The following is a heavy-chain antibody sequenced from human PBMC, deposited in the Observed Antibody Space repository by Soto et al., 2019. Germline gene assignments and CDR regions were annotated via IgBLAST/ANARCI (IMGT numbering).Heavy chain of an antibody. J-gene: IGHJ4*02. Sequence: QVQLVESGGGVVQPGRSLKLSCAASGFTFSXXXXXXXXXXXXXXXXXXXXISYDGSNKYYADSVKGRFTISRDNSKXXXXXXXXXXXXXXXXXXXXXXXXXXXXXXXXXXXXXYWGQGTLVTVSS. CDR1: GFTFSXXX. V-gene: IGHV3-30-3*01. CDR3: XXXXXXXXXXXXXXXXXY. CDR2: ISYDGSNK.